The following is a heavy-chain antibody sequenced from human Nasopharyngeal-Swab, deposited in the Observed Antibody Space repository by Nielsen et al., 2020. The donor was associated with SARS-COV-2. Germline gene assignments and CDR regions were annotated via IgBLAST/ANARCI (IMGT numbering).Heavy chain of an antibody. CDR3: ARTDYDSSGYYLGMINAFDI. V-gene: IGHV4-38-2*02. CDR2: IYHSGST. CDR1: GYSISSGYY. J-gene: IGHJ3*02. Sequence: SETLSLTCTVSGYSISSGYYWGWIRQPPGKGLEWIGSIYHSGSTYYNPSLKSRVTISVDTSKNQFSLKLSSVTAADTAVYYCARTDYDSSGYYLGMINAFDIWGQGTMVTVSS. D-gene: IGHD3-22*01.